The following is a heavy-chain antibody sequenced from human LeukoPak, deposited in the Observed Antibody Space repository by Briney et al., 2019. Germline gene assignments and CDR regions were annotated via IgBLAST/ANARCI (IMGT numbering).Heavy chain of an antibody. CDR2: ISGDGSTT. CDR1: GFTFSSYW. V-gene: IGHV3-74*01. J-gene: IGHJ4*02. CDR3: ARLDILTGNYYYFNF. D-gene: IGHD3-9*01. Sequence: PGGSLRLSCAAAGFTFSSYWMHWVRQDPGMGLVWVSRISGDGSTTSYADSVKGRFTISRDNAKNTLYLQMNSLRAEDTAVYYCARLDILTGNYYYFNFWGQGTLVTVSS.